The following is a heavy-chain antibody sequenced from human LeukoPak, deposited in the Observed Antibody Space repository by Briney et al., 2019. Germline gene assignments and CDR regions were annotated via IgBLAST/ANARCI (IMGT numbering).Heavy chain of an antibody. CDR2: IRYDGSNK. CDR1: GFTFSSYG. D-gene: IGHD6-19*01. CDR3: PKIELSSGWAGENY. J-gene: IGHJ4*02. Sequence: TGGSLRLSCAASGFTFSSYGMHWVRQAPGKGLEWVAFIRYDGSNKYYADSVKGRFTISRDNSKNTLYLQMNSLRAEDTAVYYCPKIELSSGWAGENYWGQGTLVTVSS. V-gene: IGHV3-30*02.